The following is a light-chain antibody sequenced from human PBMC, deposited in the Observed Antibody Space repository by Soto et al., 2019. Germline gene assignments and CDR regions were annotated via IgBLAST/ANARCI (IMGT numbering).Light chain of an antibody. CDR3: QQYNDWPPLT. CDR2: GAS. CDR1: QSVSNN. J-gene: IGKJ4*01. Sequence: EMVMTQSPATLSVSPGERATLSCRASQSVSNNLAWYQQKPGQAPRLLIYGASTRATGIPARFSGSGSGTEFTLPISSLQSEDFAVYHCQQYNDWPPLTFGGGTKVEIK. V-gene: IGKV3-15*01.